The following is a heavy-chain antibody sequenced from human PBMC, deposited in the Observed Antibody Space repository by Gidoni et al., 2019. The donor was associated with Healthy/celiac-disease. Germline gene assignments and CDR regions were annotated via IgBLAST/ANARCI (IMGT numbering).Heavy chain of an antibody. CDR3: AREQSPQIMGFGELFPRYYFDY. CDR1: GGTFSSYA. V-gene: IGHV1-69*01. J-gene: IGHJ4*02. CDR2: IIPIFGTA. Sequence: QVQLVQSGAEVKKPGSSVKVSCKASGGTFSSYALSWVRQAPGQGLEWMGGIIPIFGTANYAQKFQGRVTITADESTSTAYMELSSLRSEDTAVYYCAREQSPQIMGFGELFPRYYFDYWGQGTLVTVSS. D-gene: IGHD3-10*01.